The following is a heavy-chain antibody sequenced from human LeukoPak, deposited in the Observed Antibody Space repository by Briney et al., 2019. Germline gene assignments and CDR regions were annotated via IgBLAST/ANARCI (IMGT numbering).Heavy chain of an antibody. CDR1: GFTFSSYW. CDR2: IKQDGSEK. CDR3: AREGYSAVFDY. V-gene: IGHV3-7*01. J-gene: IGHJ4*02. D-gene: IGHD2-15*01. Sequence: GGSLRLSCAASGFTFSSYWMSWVRQAPGKWLEWVANIKQDGSEKYYVDSVKGRFTISRDNAKNSLYLQMNSLRAEDTAVYYCAREGYSAVFDYWGQGTLVTVSS.